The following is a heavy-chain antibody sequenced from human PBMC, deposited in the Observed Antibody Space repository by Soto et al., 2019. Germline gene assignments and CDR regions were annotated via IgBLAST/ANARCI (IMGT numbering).Heavy chain of an antibody. Sequence: QMQAAQSGPEVKKPGTSVKVSCKTSGFTFTNSAIQWVRQARGQGLEWMGRIVVGSGSTDYSQKFQNRVPLSRDMSTSTAYLELASLRPDDTAVYDGSAEVVGSRVVWGMGTHVIVSS. J-gene: IGHJ4*02. CDR1: GFTFTNSA. D-gene: IGHD2-15*01. V-gene: IGHV1-58*02. CDR3: SAEVVGSRVV. CDR2: IVVGSGST.